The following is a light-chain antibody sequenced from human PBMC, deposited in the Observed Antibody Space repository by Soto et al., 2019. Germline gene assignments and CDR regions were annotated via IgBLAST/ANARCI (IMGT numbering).Light chain of an antibody. Sequence: QSVLTQPASVSGSPGQSITISCTGTSSDVGGYNYVSWYQQHPGKAPKLMIYDVSNRPSGVSNRFSGYKSGNTASLTISGRQAEDEADYYCSSYTSSSPLVFGGGTKLTVL. J-gene: IGLJ3*02. CDR1: SSDVGGYNY. CDR3: SSYTSSSPLV. V-gene: IGLV2-14*01. CDR2: DVS.